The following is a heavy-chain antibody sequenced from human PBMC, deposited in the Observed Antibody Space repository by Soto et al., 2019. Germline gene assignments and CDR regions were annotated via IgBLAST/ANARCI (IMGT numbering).Heavy chain of an antibody. CDR1: GFTFSSYA. D-gene: IGHD5-12*01. CDR3: AREGMATTAYYYYYGMDV. Sequence: QVQLVESGGGVVQPGRSLRLSCAASGFTFSSYAMHWVRQAPGKGLGWVAVISYDGSNKYYADSVKGRFTISRDNSKNTLYLQMNSLRAEDTAVYYCAREGMATTAYYYYYGMDVWGQGTTVTVSS. V-gene: IGHV3-30-3*01. CDR2: ISYDGSNK. J-gene: IGHJ6*02.